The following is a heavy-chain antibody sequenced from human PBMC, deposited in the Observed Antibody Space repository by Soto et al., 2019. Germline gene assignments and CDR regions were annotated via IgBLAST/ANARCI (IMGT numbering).Heavy chain of an antibody. CDR1: GFTFNNYA. D-gene: IGHD3-22*01. J-gene: IGHJ4*02. CDR2: ISYDGSNK. Sequence: QVQLVESGGGVVQPGRSLRLSCAASGFTFNNYAMHWVRQAPGKGLEWVAFISYDGSNKYYADSVKGRFTISRDNSKNTLYLQMNSLRAEDTAVYYCARGYYDSSGYPVYYLDYWGQGTLVTVSS. CDR3: ARGYYDSSGYPVYYLDY. V-gene: IGHV3-30-3*01.